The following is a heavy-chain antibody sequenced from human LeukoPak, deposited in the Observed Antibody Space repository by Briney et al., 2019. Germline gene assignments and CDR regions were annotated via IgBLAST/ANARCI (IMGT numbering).Heavy chain of an antibody. CDR1: GGSISSGSYY. CDR2: IYTSGST. V-gene: IGHV4-61*09. CDR3: ARNRAYCSSTGCYIGGVGY. Sequence: SETLSLTCTVSGGSISSGSYYWSWIRQPAGKGLEWIGHIYTSGSTNYNPSLKSRVSISVDRSKNQFSLKLSSVTAADTAVYYCARNRAYCSSTGCYIGGVGYWGQGTLVTVSS. J-gene: IGHJ4*02. D-gene: IGHD2-2*02.